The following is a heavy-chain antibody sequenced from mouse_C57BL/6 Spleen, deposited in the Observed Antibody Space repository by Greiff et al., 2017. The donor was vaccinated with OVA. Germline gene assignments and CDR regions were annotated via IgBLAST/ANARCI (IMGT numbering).Heavy chain of an antibody. Sequence: QVHVKQPGAELVKPGASVKMSCKASGYTFTSYWITWVKQRPGQGLEWIGDISPGSGSTNYNEKFKSKATLTVDTSSSTAYMQLSSLTSEDSAVYYCARIYYDPPYAMDYWGQGTSVTVAS. V-gene: IGHV1-55*01. J-gene: IGHJ4*01. CDR3: ARIYYDPPYAMDY. CDR2: ISPGSGST. CDR1: GYTFTSYW. D-gene: IGHD2-4*01.